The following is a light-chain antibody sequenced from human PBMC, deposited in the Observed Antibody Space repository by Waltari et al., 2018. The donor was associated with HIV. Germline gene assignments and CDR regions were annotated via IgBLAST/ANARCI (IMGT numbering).Light chain of an antibody. J-gene: IGLJ2*01. CDR3: CSYAGSSTPV. CDR1: SSVVGSYNL. Sequence: QSALTQPASVSGSPGQSITISCTGTSSVVGSYNLVSWYQQHPGKAPKLMLYEVSKRPSGVSNRFSGSKSGNTASLTISGLQAEDEADYYCCSYAGSSTPVFGGGTKLTVL. V-gene: IGLV2-23*02. CDR2: EVS.